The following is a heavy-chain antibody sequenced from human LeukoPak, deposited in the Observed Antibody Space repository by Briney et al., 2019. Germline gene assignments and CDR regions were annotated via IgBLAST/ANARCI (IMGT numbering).Heavy chain of an antibody. Sequence: SQTLSLTCTVSGGSISSGDYYWSWIRQPPGKGLEWIGYIYYSGSTYYNPSLKSRVTISVDTSKNQFSLKLSSVTAADTAVYYCARSDKMELHYFDYWGQGTLVTVSS. D-gene: IGHD1-7*01. CDR2: IYYSGST. CDR1: GGSISSGDYY. CDR3: ARSDKMELHYFDY. V-gene: IGHV4-30-4*01. J-gene: IGHJ4*02.